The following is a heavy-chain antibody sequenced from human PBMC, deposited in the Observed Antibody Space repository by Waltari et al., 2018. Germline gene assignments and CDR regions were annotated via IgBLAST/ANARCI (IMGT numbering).Heavy chain of an antibody. CDR1: GFTFSSYG. D-gene: IGHD6-13*01. J-gene: IGHJ4*02. Sequence: QVQLVESGGGVVQPGRSLRLSCAVSGFTFSSYGMHWVRQAPGKGLEWVAGISYDGSNKYYADSVKGRFTISRDNSKNTLYLQMNSLRAEDTAIYYCAKDGTSYSSTWYDYFDHWGQGTLVTVSS. V-gene: IGHV3-30*18. CDR3: AKDGTSYSSTWYDYFDH. CDR2: ISYDGSNK.